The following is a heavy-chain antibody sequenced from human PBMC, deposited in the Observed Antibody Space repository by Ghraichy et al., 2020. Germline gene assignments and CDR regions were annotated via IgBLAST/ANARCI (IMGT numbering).Heavy chain of an antibody. CDR3: ARGLPYYDFWSGYYYYYYMDV. J-gene: IGHJ6*03. D-gene: IGHD3-3*01. CDR2: INHSGST. CDR1: GGSFSGYY. V-gene: IGHV4-34*01. Sequence: SETLSLTCAVYGGSFSGYYWSCIRQPPGKGLEWIGEINHSGSTNYNPSLKIRVTLSVDTSKNQFSLQLSSVTAADTAVYYCARGLPYYDFWSGYYYYYYMDVWGKGTTVTVSS.